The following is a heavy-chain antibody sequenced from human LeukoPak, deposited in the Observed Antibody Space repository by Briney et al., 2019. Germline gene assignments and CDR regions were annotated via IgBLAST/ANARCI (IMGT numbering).Heavy chain of an antibody. CDR2: IKQDGTVK. D-gene: IGHD6-6*01. CDR1: GFTFSSYC. Sequence: GGSLRLSCAASGFTFSSYCMTWARQAPGKGLEWVANIKQDGTVKYYVDSVKGRFTISRDNHKNSLSLQMNSLRAEDTAVYYCARIGYSSSSLDYWGQGTLVTVSS. V-gene: IGHV3-7*01. CDR3: ARIGYSSSSLDY. J-gene: IGHJ4*02.